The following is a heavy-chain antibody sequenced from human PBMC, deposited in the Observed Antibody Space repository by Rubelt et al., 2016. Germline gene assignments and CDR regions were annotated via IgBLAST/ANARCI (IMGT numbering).Heavy chain of an antibody. Sequence: QLQLQESGPGLVKPSETLSLTCAVSGGSISSSSYYWNWIRQPPGKGLEWIGETNHSGNTNSNPSLKSRVTISVDTSKNQFSRKLSCVPAADTAGYYCARGQPGGGRVDFWSQRTLVTVSS. V-gene: IGHV4-39*07. CDR3: ARGQPGGGRVDF. CDR2: TNHSGNT. J-gene: IGHJ4*02. CDR1: GGSISSSSYY. D-gene: IGHD3-16*01.